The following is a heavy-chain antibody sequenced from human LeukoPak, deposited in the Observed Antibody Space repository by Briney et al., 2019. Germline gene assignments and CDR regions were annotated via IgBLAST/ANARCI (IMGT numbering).Heavy chain of an antibody. CDR3: ARDGHPFDL. Sequence: GGSLRLSCAASGFRFSSYWMSWVRQAPGKGLEWVANINQDGSEKYYADSVKGRFTISRDNAKNSLYLQMNSLRAEDTAVYYCARDGHPFDLWGQGTLVTVAS. J-gene: IGHJ4*02. CDR2: INQDGSEK. V-gene: IGHV3-7*01. CDR1: GFRFSSYW.